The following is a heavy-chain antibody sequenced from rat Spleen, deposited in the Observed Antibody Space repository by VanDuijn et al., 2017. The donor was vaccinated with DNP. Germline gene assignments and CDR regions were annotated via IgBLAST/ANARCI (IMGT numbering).Heavy chain of an antibody. CDR1: GFTFSNYY. Sequence: EVQLVESGGGLVQPGNSLKLSCAASGFTFSNYYMAWVRQAPGKGLEWVAYISYDGGSTSYGDSVKGRFTISRDNAKSTLYLQMNRLRSEDMATYYCVRPDYYAGSYPFFWGPGTMVTVSS. CDR3: VRPDYYAGSYPFF. CDR2: ISYDGGST. V-gene: IGHV5-22*01. J-gene: IGHJ1*01. D-gene: IGHD1-12*02.